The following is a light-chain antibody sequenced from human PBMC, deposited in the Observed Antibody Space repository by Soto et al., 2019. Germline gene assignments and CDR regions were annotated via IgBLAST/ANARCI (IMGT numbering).Light chain of an antibody. V-gene: IGLV2-14*01. J-gene: IGLJ1*01. CDR1: SSDVGGYNY. CDR3: SSYTSSSPRV. Sequence: SVLSQAGYVSGSRGQSITITYTGTSSDVGGYNYVSWYQQHPGKAPKLMIYDVSNRPSGVSNRFSGSKSGNTASLTISGLQAEDEADYYCSSYTSSSPRVFGTGTKVTVL. CDR2: DVS.